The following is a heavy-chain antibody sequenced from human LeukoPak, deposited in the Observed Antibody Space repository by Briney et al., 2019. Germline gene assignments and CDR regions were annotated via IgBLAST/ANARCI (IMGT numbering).Heavy chain of an antibody. Sequence: PGGSLRLSCAASGFTVSSNYMSWVRQAPGKGLEWVSVIYSGGSTYYADSVKGRFTISRDNSKNTLYLQMNSLRAEDTAVYYCARWSFTWGSRVGDWFDPWGQGTLVTVSS. D-gene: IGHD1-26*01. CDR2: IYSGGST. CDR1: GFTVSSNY. CDR3: ARWSFTWGSRVGDWFDP. J-gene: IGHJ5*02. V-gene: IGHV3-53*05.